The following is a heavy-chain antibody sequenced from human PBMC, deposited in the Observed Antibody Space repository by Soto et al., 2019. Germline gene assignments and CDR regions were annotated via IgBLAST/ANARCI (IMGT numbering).Heavy chain of an antibody. CDR3: AIMATPPDFDY. V-gene: IGHV1-69*13. CDR2: IIPIFGTA. CDR1: GGTFSSYA. Sequence: ASVKVSCKASGGTFSSYAISWVRQAPGQGLEWMGGIIPIFGTANYAQKFQGRVTITADESTSTAYMELSSLRSEDTAVYYCAIMATPPDFDYWGQGTLVTVSS. J-gene: IGHJ4*02. D-gene: IGHD5-12*01.